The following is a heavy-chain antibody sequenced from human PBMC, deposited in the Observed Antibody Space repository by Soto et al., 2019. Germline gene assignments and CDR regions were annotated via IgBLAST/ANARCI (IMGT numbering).Heavy chain of an antibody. CDR2: ISSSGSTI. D-gene: IGHD6-19*01. J-gene: IGHJ6*02. V-gene: IGHV3-48*03. CDR3: AREGSITQWPGEHQNYYYYGMDV. Sequence: PGGSLRLSCAASGFTFSSYEMNWVRQAPGKGLEWVSYISSSGSTIYYADSVKGRFTISRDNAKNSLYLQMNSLRAEDTAVYYCAREGSITQWPGEHQNYYYYGMDVWGQGTTVTVSS. CDR1: GFTFSSYE.